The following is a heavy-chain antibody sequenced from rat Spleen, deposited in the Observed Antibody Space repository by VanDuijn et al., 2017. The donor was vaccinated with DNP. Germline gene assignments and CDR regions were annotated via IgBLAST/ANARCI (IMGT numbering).Heavy chain of an antibody. CDR2: ISYSGIT. CDR1: SYSITSNY. Sequence: EVRLQESGPGLVKPSQSLSLTCSVTSYSITSNYWGWIRKFPGNKMEWMAYISYSGITGFIPSLKSRISITRDTSKNQFFLQLNSVTTEDTAIYYCARSDYYGSYRPFTYWGQGTLVTVSS. J-gene: IGHJ3*01. D-gene: IGHD1-2*01. V-gene: IGHV3-1*01. CDR3: ARSDYYGSYRPFTY.